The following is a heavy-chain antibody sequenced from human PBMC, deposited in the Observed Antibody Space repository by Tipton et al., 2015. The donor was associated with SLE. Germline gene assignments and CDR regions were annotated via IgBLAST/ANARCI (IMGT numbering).Heavy chain of an antibody. D-gene: IGHD3-3*01. V-gene: IGHV4-39*02. CDR1: GGSVSSTTYS. J-gene: IGHJ5*02. CDR3: ARLEDFWSGYYTGMDWFDP. Sequence: TLSLTCTVSGGSVSSTTYSWGWIRQPPGKGLEWIGNIHFSGRTYYIPSLKSRVTISVDTSRNHFSLKLTSVTAADTAVYYCARLEDFWSGYYTGMDWFDPWGQGTLVTVSS. CDR2: IHFSGRT.